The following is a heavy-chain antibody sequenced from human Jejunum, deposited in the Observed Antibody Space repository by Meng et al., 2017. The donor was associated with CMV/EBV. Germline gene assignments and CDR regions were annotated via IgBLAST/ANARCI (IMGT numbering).Heavy chain of an antibody. J-gene: IGHJ4*02. CDR1: GFTLSSYG. D-gene: IGHD2-8*01. CDR3: AKEGVGGHFDY. V-gene: IGHV3-30*02. Sequence: ESLKISCAASGFTLSSYGIHWVRQAPGKGLEWVTYADSVKGRFTISRDISKNTLFLQMNSLRAEDTAVYYCAKEGVGGHFDYWGQGTLVTVSS.